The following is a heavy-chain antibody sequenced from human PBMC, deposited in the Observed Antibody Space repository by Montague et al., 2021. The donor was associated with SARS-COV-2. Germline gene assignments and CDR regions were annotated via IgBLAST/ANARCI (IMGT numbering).Heavy chain of an antibody. CDR1: GFPFGSYE. CDR2: ISTSGRGI. J-gene: IGHJ3*02. V-gene: IGHV3-48*03. D-gene: IGHD6-19*01. CDR3: ARDNAGWPDAFDI. Sequence: SLRLSCAASGFPFGSYEMNWVRQAPGKGLERVSYISTSGRGIHYADSVKGRFTISRDNAKNSLYLEMNSLRAEDTAVYYCARDNAGWPDAFDIWGQGTMVTVSS.